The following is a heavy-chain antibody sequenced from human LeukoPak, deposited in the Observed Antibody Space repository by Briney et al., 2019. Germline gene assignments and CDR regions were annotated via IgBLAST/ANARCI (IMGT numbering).Heavy chain of an antibody. D-gene: IGHD3-22*01. V-gene: IGHV3-20*04. CDR3: ARDASYSSGLFDY. CDR1: GFTFDDYG. J-gene: IGHJ4*02. CDR2: INWNGGST. Sequence: PGGSLRLSCAASGFTFDDYGISWVRQAPGKGLEWVSGINWNGGSTGYADSVKGRFTIFRDNTKNSLYLQMNSLRAEDTALYYCARDASYSSGLFDYWGQGTLVTASS.